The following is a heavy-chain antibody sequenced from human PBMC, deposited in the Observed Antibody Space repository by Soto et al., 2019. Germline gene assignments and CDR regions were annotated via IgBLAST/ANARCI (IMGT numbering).Heavy chain of an antibody. CDR1: GFTFSTHA. D-gene: IGHD2-2*01. V-gene: IGHV3-23*01. Sequence: EVHLLESGGGLVQPGGSLRLSCAASGFTFSTHAMNWARQAPGKGLEWVSTIGPSGGTTYYADSVKGRVTISRDNSKNTLYLEVNSLRAEDTAVYYCARGGTICDYWGHGTLVLVSS. J-gene: IGHJ4*01. CDR2: IGPSGGTT. CDR3: ARGGTICDY.